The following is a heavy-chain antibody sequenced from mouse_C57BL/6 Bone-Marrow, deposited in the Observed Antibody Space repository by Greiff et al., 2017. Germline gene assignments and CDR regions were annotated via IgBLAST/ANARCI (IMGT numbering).Heavy chain of an antibody. CDR1: GYTFTSYG. CDR3: ARGGLYYSKSYYYAMDY. D-gene: IGHD2-5*01. J-gene: IGHJ4*01. V-gene: IGHV1-81*01. Sequence: QVQLQQSGAELARPGASVKLSCKASGYTFTSYGISWVKQRTGQGLEWIGEIYPRSGNTYYNEEFKGKATLTADKSSSTAYMELRSLTSEDSAVYFCARGGLYYSKSYYYAMDYWGQGTSVTVSS. CDR2: IYPRSGNT.